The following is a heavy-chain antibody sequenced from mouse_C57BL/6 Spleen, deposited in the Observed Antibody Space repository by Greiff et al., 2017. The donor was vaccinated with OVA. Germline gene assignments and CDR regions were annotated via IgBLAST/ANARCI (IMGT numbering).Heavy chain of an antibody. Sequence: QVQLQQSGPELVKPGASVKISCKASGYAFSSSWMNWVKQRPGKGLEWIGRIYPGDGDTNYNVKFKGKATLTADKSSSTAYMQLSSLTSEDSAVYFCARLGTTVVGDAMDYWGQGTSVTVSS. CDR3: ARLGTTVVGDAMDY. J-gene: IGHJ4*01. V-gene: IGHV1-82*01. CDR1: GYAFSSSW. D-gene: IGHD1-1*01. CDR2: IYPGDGDT.